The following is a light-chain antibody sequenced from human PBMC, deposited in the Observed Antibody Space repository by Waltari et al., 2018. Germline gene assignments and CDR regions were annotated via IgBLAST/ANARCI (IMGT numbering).Light chain of an antibody. CDR1: QSINSW. CDR2: KAS. CDR3: QQYHNYPVT. V-gene: IGKV1-5*03. J-gene: IGKJ4*01. Sequence: DIQMTQSPSTLSSSVGDRVTIPCRASQSINSWLAWHQLKPGKAPTLLIYKASNLESGVPSRFSGSGSGREFTLTISSLQPDDFAIYYCQQYHNYPVTFGGGTKVEIK.